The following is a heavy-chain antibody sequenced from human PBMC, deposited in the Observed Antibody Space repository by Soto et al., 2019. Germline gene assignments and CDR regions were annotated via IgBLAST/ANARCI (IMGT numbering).Heavy chain of an antibody. CDR1: GFTFSSYS. CDR3: ARFSHQYSSSSVGGMDV. D-gene: IGHD6-6*01. CDR2: ISSSSSTI. V-gene: IGHV3-48*02. J-gene: IGHJ6*02. Sequence: EVQLVESGGGLVQPGGSLRLSCAASGFTFSSYSMNWVRQAPGKGLEWVSYISSSSSTIYYADSVKGRFTISRDNAKNSVYLQMNRLRDEDTAGYYCARFSHQYSSSSVGGMDVWGQGTTVTVSS.